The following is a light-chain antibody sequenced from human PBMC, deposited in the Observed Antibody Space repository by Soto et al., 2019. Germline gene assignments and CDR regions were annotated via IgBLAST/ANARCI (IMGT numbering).Light chain of an antibody. CDR3: CSYAGSYTYV. V-gene: IGLV2-11*01. CDR1: SSDVGGYNY. CDR2: DVS. J-gene: IGLJ1*01. Sequence: SALTQPRSVSGSPGQSVTISCTGTSSDVGGYNYVSWYQQHPGKAPKLMIYDVSDRPSGVPDRFSGSKSGNTASLTISGLQAVDEADYYCCSYAGSYTYVFGTGTKLTVL.